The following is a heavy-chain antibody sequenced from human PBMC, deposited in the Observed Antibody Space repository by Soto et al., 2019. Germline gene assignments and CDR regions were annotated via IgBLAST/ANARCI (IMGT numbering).Heavy chain of an antibody. V-gene: IGHV2-5*01. CDR3: AHRPPGPSGYDV. Sequence: QITLKESGPTLVKPTQTLTLTCTFSGFSLTSGVVGVGWIRQPPGEALEWLALIYWNDEQYYNPSLRNRLTITKDTSKTQVVLTMTNMDPVDTATDYCAHRPPGPSGYDVWCQGTTVTVSS. J-gene: IGHJ6*02. D-gene: IGHD6-13*01. CDR2: IYWNDEQ. CDR1: GFSLTSGVVG.